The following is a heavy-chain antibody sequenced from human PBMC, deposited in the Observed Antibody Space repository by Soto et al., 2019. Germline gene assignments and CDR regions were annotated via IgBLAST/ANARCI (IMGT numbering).Heavy chain of an antibody. J-gene: IGHJ4*02. D-gene: IGHD1-26*01. CDR3: ARGERDGTDY. Sequence: TLSLTCTVSGGSISSGGYYWSWIRQHPGKGLGWIGYIYYGGTTYYTPSLKSRITISVDTSKNQSPQKLSSVTAAATAVYYCARGERDGTDYWGQGTLVTVSS. V-gene: IGHV4-31*03. CDR2: IYYGGTT. CDR1: GGSISSGGYY.